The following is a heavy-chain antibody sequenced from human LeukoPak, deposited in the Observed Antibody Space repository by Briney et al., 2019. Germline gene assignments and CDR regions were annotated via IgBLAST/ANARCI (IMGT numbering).Heavy chain of an antibody. Sequence: SETLSLTCTVSGGSISSYYWSWIRQPPGKGLEWIGYIYYSGSTNSNPSLKSRVTISVDTSKNLFSLKLSSVTAADTAVYYCTRTDYDFWSGYYNAFDIWGQGTMVTVSS. V-gene: IGHV4-59*08. D-gene: IGHD3-3*01. J-gene: IGHJ3*02. CDR1: GGSISSYY. CDR2: IYYSGST. CDR3: TRTDYDFWSGYYNAFDI.